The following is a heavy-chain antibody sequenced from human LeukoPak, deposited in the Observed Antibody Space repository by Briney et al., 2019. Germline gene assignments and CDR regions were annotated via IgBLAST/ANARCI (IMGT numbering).Heavy chain of an antibody. J-gene: IGHJ4*02. CDR3: ARVVGYCSGGSCYSLRPFDY. D-gene: IGHD2-15*01. Sequence: ASVKVSCKASGYTFTSYGISWVRQAPGQGLEWMGWINPNSGGTNYAQKFQGRVTMTRDTSISTAYMELSRLRSDDTAVYYCARVVGYCSGGSCYSLRPFDYWGQGTLVTVSS. CDR1: GYTFTSYG. V-gene: IGHV1-2*02. CDR2: INPNSGGT.